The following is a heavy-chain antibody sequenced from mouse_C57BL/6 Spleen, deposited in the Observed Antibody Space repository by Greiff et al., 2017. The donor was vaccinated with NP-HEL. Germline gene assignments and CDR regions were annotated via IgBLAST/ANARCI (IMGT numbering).Heavy chain of an antibody. J-gene: IGHJ2*01. CDR2: ISNGGGST. CDR1: GFTFSDYY. Sequence: EVQLVESGGGLVQPGGSLKLSCAASGFTFSDYYMYWVRQTPEKRLEWVAYISNGGGSTYYPDTVKGRFTISRDNAKNTLYLQMSRLKSEDTAMYYCARRLYDYGLDYWGQGTTLTVSS. V-gene: IGHV5-12*01. CDR3: ARRLYDYGLDY. D-gene: IGHD2-4*01.